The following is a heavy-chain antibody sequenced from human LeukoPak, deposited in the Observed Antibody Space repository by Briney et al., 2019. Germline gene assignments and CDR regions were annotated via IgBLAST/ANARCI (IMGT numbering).Heavy chain of an antibody. J-gene: IGHJ3*02. D-gene: IGHD4-17*01. Sequence: GGSLRLSCAASGFTFSSYSMNWVRQAPGKGLEWVSYISSSSSTIYYADTVKGRFTISRDNSKNSLYLQMNSLRAEDTAVYYCARDLAVPLTDIWGQGTMVTVRS. V-gene: IGHV3-48*04. CDR2: ISSSSSTI. CDR3: ARDLAVPLTDI. CDR1: GFTFSSYS.